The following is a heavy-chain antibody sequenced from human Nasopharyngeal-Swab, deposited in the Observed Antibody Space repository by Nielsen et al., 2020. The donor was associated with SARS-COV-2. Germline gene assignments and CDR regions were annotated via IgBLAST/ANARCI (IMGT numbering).Heavy chain of an antibody. J-gene: IGHJ6*02. CDR2: RRNKANSYTT. CDR1: GFTFSAHS. Sequence: GESLKISCAASGFTFSAHSMDWVRQAPGKGLEWVGRRRNKANSYTTEYAASVKGRFTISRDDSKNSLYLQMSSLRTEDTALYYCARDLSSIWTSGLGVWGQGTTVIVSS. D-gene: IGHD6-13*01. CDR3: ARDLSSIWTSGLGV. V-gene: IGHV3-72*01.